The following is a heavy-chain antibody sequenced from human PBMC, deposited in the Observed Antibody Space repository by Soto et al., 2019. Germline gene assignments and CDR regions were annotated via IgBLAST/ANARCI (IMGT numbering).Heavy chain of an antibody. Sequence: QVQLVESGGGLVKPGGSLRRSCAASGFTFSDYYMSWIRQAPGKGLEWVSYISPSGGTIYYADSVKGRFTLSRDNAKNSLYLQMNSLRAEDTAVYHCVRVGYDYGNDPWGQGTLVAVSS. V-gene: IGHV3-11*01. D-gene: IGHD3-10*01. CDR3: VRVGYDYGNDP. J-gene: IGHJ5*02. CDR1: GFTFSDYY. CDR2: ISPSGGTI.